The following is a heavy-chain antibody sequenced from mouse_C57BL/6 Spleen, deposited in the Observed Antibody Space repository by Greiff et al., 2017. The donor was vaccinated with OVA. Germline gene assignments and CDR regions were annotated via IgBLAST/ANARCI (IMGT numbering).Heavy chain of an antibody. CDR3: AREGDSSGYGFAY. J-gene: IGHJ3*01. D-gene: IGHD3-2*02. CDR2: IDPSDSET. CDR1: GYTFTSYW. Sequence: QVQLQQPGAELVRPGSSVKLSCKASGYTFTSYWMHWVKQRPIQGLEWIGNIDPSDSETHYNQKFKDKATLTVDKSSSTAYMQLSSLTSADSAVYDSAREGDSSGYGFAYWGQGTLVTVSA. V-gene: IGHV1-52*01.